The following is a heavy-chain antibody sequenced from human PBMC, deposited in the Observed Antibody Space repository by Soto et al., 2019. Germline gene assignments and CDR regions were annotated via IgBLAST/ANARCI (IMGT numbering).Heavy chain of an antibody. J-gene: IGHJ5*02. V-gene: IGHV3-23*01. CDR2: IKDSGDST. CDR1: GFTFSSYG. D-gene: IGHD3-22*01. CDR3: AKDLYDKSGSPRFDP. Sequence: GGSLRLSCAASGFTFSSYGMGWVRQAPGKGLEWVSNIKDSGDSTYYADSVKGRFTISRDNFKNTLNLQMNSLRAEDTAVYYCAKDLYDKSGSPRFDPWGQGTLVTVSS.